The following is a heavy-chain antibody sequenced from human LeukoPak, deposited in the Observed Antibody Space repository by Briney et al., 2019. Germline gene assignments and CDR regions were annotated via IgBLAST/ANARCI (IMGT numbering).Heavy chain of an antibody. J-gene: IGHJ3*01. V-gene: IGHV3-48*01. Sequence: GGSLRPSCAASGFTFSSYSMNWVRQAPGKGLEWVSYISSSSSTIYYADSVKGRFTISRDNAKNSLYLQMNSLRAEDTAVYYCARGDKNDYYGSGSPLWGQGTMVTVSS. CDR2: ISSSSSTI. CDR1: GFTFSSYS. CDR3: ARGDKNDYYGSGSPL. D-gene: IGHD3-10*01.